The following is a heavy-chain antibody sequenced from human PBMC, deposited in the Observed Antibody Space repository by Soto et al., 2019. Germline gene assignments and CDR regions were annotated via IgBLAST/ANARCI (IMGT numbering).Heavy chain of an antibody. CDR1: GFSLTTRGVG. CDR2: IYWDDDK. CDR3: AHSPNYYQYDWFDP. V-gene: IGHV2-5*02. J-gene: IGHJ5*02. D-gene: IGHD3-16*01. Sequence: QITLKESGPPLVKPTQTLTLTCTFSGFSLTTRGVGVGWIRQPPGTALECLALIYWDDDKRYSPPLQSRLSITKDTTKNQVVLTMTNVDPVDTATYYCAHSPNYYQYDWFDPWGQGTLVSVSS.